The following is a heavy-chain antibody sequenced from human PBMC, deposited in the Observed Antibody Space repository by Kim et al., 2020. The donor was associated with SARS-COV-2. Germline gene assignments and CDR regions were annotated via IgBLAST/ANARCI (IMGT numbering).Heavy chain of an antibody. V-gene: IGHV4-34*01. CDR2: INHSGNT. CDR1: VGSLSGYH. J-gene: IGHJ6*02. Sequence: SETLSLTCAVYVGSLSGYHWTWIRQPPGKGLEWIGEINHSGNTNCNPSLKSRVTISLDTSKNQFSLNLRSMTAADTAVYYCARGRAGVVPSPILGIGPHYDFYAVDVWGQGTTVTVSS. CDR3: ARGRAGVVPSPILGIGPHYDFYAVDV. D-gene: IGHD3-3*01.